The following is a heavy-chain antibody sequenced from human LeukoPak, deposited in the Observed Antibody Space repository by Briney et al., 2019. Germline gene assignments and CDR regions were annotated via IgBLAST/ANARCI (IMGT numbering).Heavy chain of an antibody. Sequence: SETLSLTCAVYGGSFSGYYWSWIRQPPGKGLEWIGEINHSGSTNYSPSLKSRVTISVDTSKNQFSLKLSSVTAADTAVYYCARGKVGYCSSTSCYGGRFDYWGQGTLVTVSS. J-gene: IGHJ4*02. CDR3: ARGKVGYCSSTSCYGGRFDY. D-gene: IGHD2-2*01. V-gene: IGHV4-34*01. CDR1: GGSFSGYY. CDR2: INHSGST.